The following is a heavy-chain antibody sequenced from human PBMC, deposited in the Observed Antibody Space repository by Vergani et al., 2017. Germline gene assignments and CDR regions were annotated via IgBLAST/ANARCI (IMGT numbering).Heavy chain of an antibody. CDR1: GFDFSQAW. V-gene: IGHV3-15*01. D-gene: IGHD3-10*01. CDR3: ARIPWTYGSGSFDY. CDR2: SKPKTEGGTT. Sequence: EVRLVESGGGLVKPGGSLRLSCQVSGFDFSQAWMNWVRQSPGKGLEYIGLSKPKTEGGTTHYNAAMKGRVTISRDNAKNSLYLQLNSLRPEDTAVYYCARIPWTYGSGSFDYWGQGTLVTVPS. J-gene: IGHJ4*02.